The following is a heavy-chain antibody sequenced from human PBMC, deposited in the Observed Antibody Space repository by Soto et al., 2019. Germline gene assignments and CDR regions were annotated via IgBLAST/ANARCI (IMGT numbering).Heavy chain of an antibody. D-gene: IGHD1-26*01. CDR1: GGTFGNSA. CDR2: IIPIFPTP. CDR3: ALDKALHPTGGNSSYAMDV. J-gene: IGHJ6*02. Sequence: QVQLVQSGAEVKKPGSSVTVSCKASGGTFGNSAISWVRQAPGQGLEWMGGIIPIFPTPDYAQKFQGRVTTTAAPSTSPAYMELTPLRSEDTAVSYCALDKALHPTGGNSSYAMDVWCPGTTLTV. V-gene: IGHV1-69*12.